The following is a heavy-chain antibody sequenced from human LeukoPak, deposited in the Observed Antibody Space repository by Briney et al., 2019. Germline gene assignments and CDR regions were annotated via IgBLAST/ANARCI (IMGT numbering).Heavy chain of an antibody. V-gene: IGHV3-23*01. Sequence: PGGSLRVPCAASGFTFSSYALSWVRQAPGKGLEWVSGVSGSGGSTYYADAVKGRFSISRDNSKNTLYLQMHSLRAEDTAVYYCAKGDGYNYDNWFDPWGQGTLVTVSS. CDR3: AKGDGYNYDNWFDP. J-gene: IGHJ5*02. CDR1: GFTFSSYA. CDR2: VSGSGGST. D-gene: IGHD5-24*01.